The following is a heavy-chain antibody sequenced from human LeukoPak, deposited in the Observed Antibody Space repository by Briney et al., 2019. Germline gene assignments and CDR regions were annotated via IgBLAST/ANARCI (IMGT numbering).Heavy chain of an antibody. CDR2: ISAYNGNT. D-gene: IGHD3-22*01. J-gene: IGHJ4*02. Sequence: KPGASVKVSCKASGYTFTSYGISWVRQAPGQGLEWMGWISAYNGNTNYAQKLQGRVTMTTDTSTSTAYMELRSLRSDDTAVYYCAREVPYDSSRYYQPFDYWGQGTLVTVSS. CDR1: GYTFTSYG. V-gene: IGHV1-18*01. CDR3: AREVPYDSSRYYQPFDY.